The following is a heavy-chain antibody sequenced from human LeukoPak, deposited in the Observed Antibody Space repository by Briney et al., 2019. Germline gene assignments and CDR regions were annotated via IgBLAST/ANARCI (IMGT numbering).Heavy chain of an antibody. Sequence: ASETLSLTCTVSGGSISSYYWSWIRQPPGKGLEWIGYIYYSGSTNYNPSLKSRVTISVDTSKNQFSLKLNSVTAADTAVYFCARQVVAVAGTGYFDYWGQGTLVTVSS. CDR3: ARQVVAVAGTGYFDY. J-gene: IGHJ4*02. CDR1: GGSISSYY. V-gene: IGHV4-59*08. CDR2: IYYSGST. D-gene: IGHD6-19*01.